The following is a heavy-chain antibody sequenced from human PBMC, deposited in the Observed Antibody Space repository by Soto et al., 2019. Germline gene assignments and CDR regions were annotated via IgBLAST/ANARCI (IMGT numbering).Heavy chain of an antibody. CDR2: IWNDGSNK. D-gene: IGHD3-3*01. CDR3: TTLSITIFGVVLMDV. Sequence: PGGSLRLSFAASGFTFSSYGMHWVRQAPGKGLERVAVIWNDGSNKDYADSVKGRFTISRANSKNTLYLQMNSLRAEDTAVYYCTTLSITIFGVVLMDVWGQGT. V-gene: IGHV3-33*01. J-gene: IGHJ6*02. CDR1: GFTFSSYG.